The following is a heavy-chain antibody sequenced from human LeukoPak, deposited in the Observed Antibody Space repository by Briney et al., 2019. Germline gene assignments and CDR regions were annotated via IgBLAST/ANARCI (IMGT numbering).Heavy chain of an antibody. J-gene: IGHJ6*03. D-gene: IGHD5-18*01. Sequence: ASVKVSCKASGYTFTSYGISWVRQAPGQGLEWMGWISAYNGNTNYAQKLQGRVTMTTDTSTSTAYMELRSLRSDDTAVYYCARGLEVEGRGYSYGYPIDDYYYKDVWGKGTTVTVSS. CDR2: ISAYNGNT. V-gene: IGHV1-18*01. CDR3: ARGLEVEGRGYSYGYPIDDYYYKDV. CDR1: GYTFTSYG.